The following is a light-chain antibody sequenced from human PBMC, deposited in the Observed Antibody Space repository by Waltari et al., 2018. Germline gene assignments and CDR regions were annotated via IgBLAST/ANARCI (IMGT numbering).Light chain of an antibody. CDR3: MQGIEYPWT. V-gene: IGKV2-40*01. J-gene: IGKJ1*01. Sequence: DIVMTQTPLSLPVTLGEPASISCRSSQSLLDSEDGNTYLDWYLQKPGQSPQLLIYEVSNRASGVPDRFSGSGSDTDFTLKISRVEAEDGGVYYCMQGIEYPWTFGQGTKVEIK. CDR2: EVS. CDR1: QSLLDSEDGNTY.